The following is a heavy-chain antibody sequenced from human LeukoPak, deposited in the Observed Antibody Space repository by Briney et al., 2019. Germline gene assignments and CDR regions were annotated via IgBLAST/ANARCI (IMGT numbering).Heavy chain of an antibody. CDR1: GFTFSSYW. D-gene: IGHD6-19*01. J-gene: IGHJ3*02. Sequence: PGGSLRLSRAASGFTFSSYWMSWVRQAPGKGLEWVATIKQDGSENHYVDSVKGRFTISRDNAKSSLYLQMNSLRAEDTAVYYCAREGNSSGWYLGAFDIWGQGTMVTVSS. CDR3: AREGNSSGWYLGAFDI. CDR2: IKQDGSEN. V-gene: IGHV3-7*01.